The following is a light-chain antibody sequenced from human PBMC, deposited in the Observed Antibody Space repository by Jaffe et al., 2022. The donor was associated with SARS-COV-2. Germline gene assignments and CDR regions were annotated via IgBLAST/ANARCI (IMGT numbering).Light chain of an antibody. Sequence: QSALTQPASVSGSPGQSITISCTGTSSDVGGYNYVSWYQQHPGKAPKLMIYDVSNRPSGVSTRFSGSKSGNTASLTISGLQAEDEADYYCGSYTNSNTQVFGGGTKLTVL. CDR3: GSYTNSNTQV. CDR2: DVS. CDR1: SSDVGGYNY. J-gene: IGLJ2*01. V-gene: IGLV2-14*03.